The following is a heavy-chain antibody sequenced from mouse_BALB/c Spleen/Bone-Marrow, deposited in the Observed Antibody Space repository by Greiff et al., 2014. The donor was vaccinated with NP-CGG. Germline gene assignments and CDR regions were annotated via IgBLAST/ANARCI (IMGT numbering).Heavy chain of an antibody. CDR1: GFNIKDTY. CDR3: AFITTVVEYYFDY. Sequence: EVQLQQSGAELEKPGASVKLSCTASGFNIKDTYMHWVKQRPEQGLEWIGRIDPANGNSKYDPKFQGKATITADTSSNTAYLQLSSLTSEDTAVYYCAFITTVVEYYFDYWGQGTTLTVSS. V-gene: IGHV14-3*02. D-gene: IGHD1-1*01. CDR2: IDPANGNS. J-gene: IGHJ2*01.